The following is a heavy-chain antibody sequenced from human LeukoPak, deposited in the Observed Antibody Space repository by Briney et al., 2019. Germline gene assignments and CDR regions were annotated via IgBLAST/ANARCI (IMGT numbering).Heavy chain of an antibody. V-gene: IGHV3-23*01. J-gene: IGHJ1*01. CDR3: AKDSPHYDFWSGYLRGAEYFQH. CDR1: GFTFSSYA. CDR2: ISGSGGST. D-gene: IGHD3-3*01. Sequence: PGGSLRLSCAASGFTFSSYAMSWVRQAPGKGLEWVSAISGSGGSTYYADSVKGRFTISRDNSKNTLYLQMNSLRAEDTAVYYCAKDSPHYDFWSGYLRGAEYFQHWGQGTLVTVSS.